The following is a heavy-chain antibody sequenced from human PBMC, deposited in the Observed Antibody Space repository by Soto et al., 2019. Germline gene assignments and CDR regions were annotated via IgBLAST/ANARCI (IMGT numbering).Heavy chain of an antibody. V-gene: IGHV4-39*01. CDR1: GGSISSSSYY. J-gene: IGHJ6*02. CDR2: IYYSGST. Sequence: SETLSLTCTVSGGSISSSSYYWGWIRQPPGKGLEWIGSIYYSGSTYYNPSLKSRVPISVDTSKNQFSLKLSSVTAADTAVYYCARRYSSSWYLASYYYGMDVWGQGTTVTVSS. CDR3: ARRYSSSWYLASYYYGMDV. D-gene: IGHD6-13*01.